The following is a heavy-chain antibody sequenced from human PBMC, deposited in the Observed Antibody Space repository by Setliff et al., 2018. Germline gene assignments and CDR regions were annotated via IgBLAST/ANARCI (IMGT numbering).Heavy chain of an antibody. J-gene: IGHJ4*02. CDR1: GYTFTSYD. V-gene: IGHV1-2*04. Sequence: ASVKVSCKASGYTFTSYDINWVRQATGQGLEWMGWINPNSGGTNYAQKFQGWVTMTRDTSISTAYMELSRLRSDDTAVYYCARDNWAAAGIFDYWGQGTLVTVSS. D-gene: IGHD6-13*01. CDR3: ARDNWAAAGIFDY. CDR2: INPNSGGT.